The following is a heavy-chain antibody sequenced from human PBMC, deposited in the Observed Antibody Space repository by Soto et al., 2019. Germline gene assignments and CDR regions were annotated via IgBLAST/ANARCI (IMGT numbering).Heavy chain of an antibody. CDR2: IFSNDEK. J-gene: IGHJ6*02. CDR1: GFSLSNARMG. D-gene: IGHD7-27*01. Sequence: KESGPVLVKPTETLTLTCTVSGFSLSNARMGVSWIRQPPGKALEWLAHIFSNDEKSYSTSLKSRLTISKDTSKSQVVLTMTNIDPVDTATYYCARFTTPYHWGNLGYYGMDVWGQGTTVTVSS. V-gene: IGHV2-26*01. CDR3: ARFTTPYHWGNLGYYGMDV.